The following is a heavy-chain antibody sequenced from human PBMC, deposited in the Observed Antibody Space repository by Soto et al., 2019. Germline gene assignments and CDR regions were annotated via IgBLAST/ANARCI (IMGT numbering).Heavy chain of an antibody. CDR1: GFTFSSYA. Sequence: DVQLVESGGGLVQPGGSLRLSCAASGFTFSSYAMSWVRQAPGKGLEWVSAISGSGGSTYYADSVKGRFTISRDNSKNTLYLQMNSLRAEDTAVYYCAKGGSGYPYYYYGMDVWGQGTTVTVSS. J-gene: IGHJ6*02. D-gene: IGHD3-3*01. CDR2: ISGSGGST. CDR3: AKGGSGYPYYYYGMDV. V-gene: IGHV3-23*04.